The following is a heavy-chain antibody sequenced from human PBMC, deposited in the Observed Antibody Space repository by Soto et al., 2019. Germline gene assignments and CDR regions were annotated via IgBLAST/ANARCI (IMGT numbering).Heavy chain of an antibody. Sequence: PSETLSLTCTVSGGSVSSRSYYWSWIRQPPGKGLEWIGYIYYSRSTNYNPSLKGRVTISVDTSKHQFSLKLSSVTAADTAVYYCERGPVAGRFDYWGQGTLVTVSS. CDR1: GGSVSSRSYY. V-gene: IGHV4-61*01. CDR2: IYYSRST. D-gene: IGHD3-10*01. J-gene: IGHJ4*02. CDR3: ERGPVAGRFDY.